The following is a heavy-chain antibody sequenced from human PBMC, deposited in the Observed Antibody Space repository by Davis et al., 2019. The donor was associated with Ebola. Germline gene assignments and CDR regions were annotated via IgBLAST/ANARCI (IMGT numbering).Heavy chain of an antibody. Sequence: GESLKISCAASGFTFSSYGMHWVRQAPGKGLEWVAVIWYDGSNKYYADSVKGRFTISRDNSKNTLYLQMNSLRAEDTAVYYCARSPYRWRLSGDAFDIWGQGTMVTVSS. D-gene: IGHD2-21*01. CDR1: GFTFSSYG. CDR3: ARSPYRWRLSGDAFDI. J-gene: IGHJ3*02. CDR2: IWYDGSNK. V-gene: IGHV3-33*01.